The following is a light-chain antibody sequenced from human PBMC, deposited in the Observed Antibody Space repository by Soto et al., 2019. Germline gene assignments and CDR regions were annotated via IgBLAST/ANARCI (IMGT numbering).Light chain of an antibody. Sequence: EIVLTQSPATLALSPGERATLSCRARQRVTTFLAWYQQKPGQAPRLLIHDVSSRATGLPARFSGSGSGTDFTLTISSLETEDFVVYYCQPRSNSITFGQGTRVEIK. V-gene: IGKV3-11*01. CDR3: QPRSNSIT. CDR2: DVS. CDR1: QRVTTF. J-gene: IGKJ5*01.